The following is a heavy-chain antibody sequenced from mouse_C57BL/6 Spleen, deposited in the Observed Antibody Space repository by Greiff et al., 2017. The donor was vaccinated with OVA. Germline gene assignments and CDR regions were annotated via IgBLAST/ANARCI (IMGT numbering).Heavy chain of an antibody. CDR3: ARSGITTVVIDYAMDY. D-gene: IGHD1-1*01. CDR2: IAPNSGGT. CDR1: GYTFTSYW. Sequence: VKLMESGAELVKPGASVKLSCKASGYTFTSYWMHWVKQRPGRGLEWIGRIAPNSGGTKYNEKFKSKATLTVDKPSSTAYMQLSSLTSEDSAVYYCARSGITTVVIDYAMDYWGQGTSVTVSS. J-gene: IGHJ4*01. V-gene: IGHV1-72*01.